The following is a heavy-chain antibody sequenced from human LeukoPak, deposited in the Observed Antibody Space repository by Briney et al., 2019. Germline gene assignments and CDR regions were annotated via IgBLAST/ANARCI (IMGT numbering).Heavy chain of an antibody. Sequence: SETLSLTCTVSGGSISSSSYYWGWIRQPPGKGLEWIGSIYYSGSTYYNPSLKSRVTISVDTSKNQFSLKLSSVTAAGTAVYYCARFLIAARQFDYWGQGTLVTVSS. V-gene: IGHV4-39*01. CDR3: ARFLIAARQFDY. D-gene: IGHD6-6*01. CDR1: GGSISSSSYY. J-gene: IGHJ4*02. CDR2: IYYSGST.